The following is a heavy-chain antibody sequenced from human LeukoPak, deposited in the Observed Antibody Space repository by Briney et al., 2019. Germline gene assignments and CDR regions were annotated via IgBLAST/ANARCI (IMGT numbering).Heavy chain of an antibody. Sequence: ASETLSLTCDVYGGSLSDYYWTWIRQPPGKGPEWIGEIKHGGGTNYKSSLKSRVTISLDTSKNQFSLHLKSVTAADTAIYYCARGIVLKLYAVLDSWGQGTLVTLSS. CDR1: GGSLSDYY. D-gene: IGHD2-8*01. CDR3: ARGIVLKLYAVLDS. J-gene: IGHJ4*02. V-gene: IGHV4-34*01. CDR2: IKHGGGT.